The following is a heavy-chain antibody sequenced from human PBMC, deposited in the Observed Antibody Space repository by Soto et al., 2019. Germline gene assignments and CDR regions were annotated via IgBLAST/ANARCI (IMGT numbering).Heavy chain of an antibody. J-gene: IGHJ4*02. V-gene: IGHV4-59*01. CDR1: GDSISSLY. CDR3: AKSLWDTSGWKTDY. CDR2: IYYSGSI. D-gene: IGHD6-19*01. Sequence: ETLSLTCTVSGDSISSLYWSWIRQPPGKGLEWIGYIYYSGSINYNPSLKSRVTISVDPSKNQFSLRLSSVTAADTAVYYCAKSLWDTSGWKTDYWGQGTLVTVSS.